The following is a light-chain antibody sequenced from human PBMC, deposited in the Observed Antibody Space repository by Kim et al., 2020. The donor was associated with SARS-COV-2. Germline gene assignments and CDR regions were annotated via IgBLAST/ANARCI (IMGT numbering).Light chain of an antibody. CDR2: QAS. Sequence: GSGGDRGHMTCRDSQSVSYYLSWYQQRPGKAPKLLIYQASTLESGVPSRFSGSGSGTEFTLTISSLQPDDFATYYCQQYNSYSGTFGKGTKLEI. CDR1: QSVSYY. CDR3: QQYNSYSGT. V-gene: IGKV1-5*03. J-gene: IGKJ2*01.